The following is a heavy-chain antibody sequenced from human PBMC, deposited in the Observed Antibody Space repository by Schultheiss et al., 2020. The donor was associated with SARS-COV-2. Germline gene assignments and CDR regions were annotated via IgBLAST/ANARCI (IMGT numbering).Heavy chain of an antibody. J-gene: IGHJ4*02. CDR3: ARRRDWNDVFDY. V-gene: IGHV4-30-4*01. Sequence: SQTLSLTCTVSGGSIRSRESYWSWIRQPPGKGLEWIGYIYYSGSTYYNPSLKSRVTISVDTSKNQFSLKLSSVTAADTAVYYCARRRDWNDVFDYWGQGTLVTVSS. CDR1: GGSIRSRESY. D-gene: IGHD1-1*01. CDR2: IYYSGST.